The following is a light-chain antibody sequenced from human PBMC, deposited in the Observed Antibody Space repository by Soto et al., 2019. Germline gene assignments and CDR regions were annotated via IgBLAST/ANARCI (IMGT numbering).Light chain of an antibody. Sequence: EIVLTQSPGTLSLSPGERATLSCRASQSLSSGQLGWYQQKPGQAPRLLIYGGSSRATGIPSRFSGRGSGTDFTLPISRLEPEDFAVYFCQQYGSTPRTFGQGTKLEIK. CDR1: QSLSSGQ. CDR2: GGS. J-gene: IGKJ2*01. V-gene: IGKV3-20*01. CDR3: QQYGSTPRT.